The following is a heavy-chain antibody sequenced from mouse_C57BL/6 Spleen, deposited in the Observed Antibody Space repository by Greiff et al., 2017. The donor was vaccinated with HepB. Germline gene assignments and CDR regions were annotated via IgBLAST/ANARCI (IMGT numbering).Heavy chain of an antibody. V-gene: IGHV1-82*01. Sequence: VQLQQSGPELVKPGASVKISCKASGYAFSSSWMNWVKQRPGKGLEWIGRIYPGDGDTNYNWKFKGKATLTADKSSSTAYMQLSSLTSEDSAVYFCARRAVVATNAMDYWGQGTSVTVSS. D-gene: IGHD1-1*01. CDR1: GYAFSSSW. CDR3: ARRAVVATNAMDY. CDR2: IYPGDGDT. J-gene: IGHJ4*01.